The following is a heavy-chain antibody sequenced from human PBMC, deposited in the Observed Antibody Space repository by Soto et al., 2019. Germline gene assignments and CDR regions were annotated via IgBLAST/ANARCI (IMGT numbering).Heavy chain of an antibody. Sequence: GGSLRLSCAASGFTFSSYAMHWVRQAPGKGLEWVAVISYDGSNKYYADSVKGRFTISRDNSKNTLYLHMNSLRAEDTAVYYCARSGPGENSVVVPAAMPGVSYYYYGMDVWGQGTTVTVSS. CDR2: ISYDGSNK. CDR3: ARSGPGENSVVVPAAMPGVSYYYYGMDV. J-gene: IGHJ6*02. V-gene: IGHV3-30-3*01. CDR1: GFTFSSYA. D-gene: IGHD2-2*01.